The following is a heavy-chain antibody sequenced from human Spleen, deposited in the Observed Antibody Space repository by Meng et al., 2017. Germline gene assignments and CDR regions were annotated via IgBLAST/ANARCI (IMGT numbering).Heavy chain of an antibody. CDR1: GFTFSSYA. CDR2: ISYDGSNK. J-gene: IGHJ4*02. D-gene: IGHD3-10*01. CDR3: ARCGSGSYSYTNW. Sequence: LSLTCAASGFTFSSYAMHWVRQAPGKGLEWVAVISYDGSNKYYADSVKGRFTISRDNSKNTLYLQMNSLRAEDTAVYYCARCGSGSYSYTNWWGQGTLVTVSS. V-gene: IGHV3-30*04.